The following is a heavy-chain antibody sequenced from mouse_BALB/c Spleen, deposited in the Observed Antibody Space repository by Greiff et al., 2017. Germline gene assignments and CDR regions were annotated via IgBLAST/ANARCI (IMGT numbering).Heavy chain of an antibody. CDR3: ARGGYDVWFAY. J-gene: IGHJ3*01. CDR2: ISNGGGST. Sequence: EVKVVESGGGLVQPGGSLKLSCAASGFTFSSYTMSWVRQTPEKRLEWVAYISNGGGSTYYPDTVKGRFTISRDNAKNTLYLQMSSLKSEDTAMYYCARGGYDVWFAYWGQGTLVTVSA. CDR1: GFTFSSYT. V-gene: IGHV5-12-2*01. D-gene: IGHD2-2*01.